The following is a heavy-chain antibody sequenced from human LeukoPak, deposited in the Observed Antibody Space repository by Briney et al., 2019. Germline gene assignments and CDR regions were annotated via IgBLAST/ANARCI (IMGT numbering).Heavy chain of an antibody. CDR2: ISPNSGGT. CDR1: GYTFTDYY. J-gene: IGHJ3*02. D-gene: IGHD1-1*01. Sequence: GASVKVSCKASGYTFTDYYMHWLRQAPGQGLEWMGWISPNSGGTNYAQKFQGRVTMTRDTSISTAYMELSRLRSDDTAVYYCARGYPTTAPFAFDIWGQGTMVTVSS. CDR3: ARGYPTTAPFAFDI. V-gene: IGHV1-2*02.